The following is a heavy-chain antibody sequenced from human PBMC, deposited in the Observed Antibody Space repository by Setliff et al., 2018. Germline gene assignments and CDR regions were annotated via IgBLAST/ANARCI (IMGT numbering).Heavy chain of an antibody. CDR3: ARDNTILGATDH. CDR1: GGSLNSGSYY. D-gene: IGHD1-26*01. J-gene: IGHJ5*02. CDR2: LHTSGST. V-gene: IGHV4-61*02. Sequence: PSETLSLTCAVSGGSLNSGSYYWSWIRQSTERGLEWLGRLHTSGSTTYNPALNSRVTISVDTSTNQFSLRLTSLTAADTAVDFCARDNTILGATDHWGQGTLVTVSS.